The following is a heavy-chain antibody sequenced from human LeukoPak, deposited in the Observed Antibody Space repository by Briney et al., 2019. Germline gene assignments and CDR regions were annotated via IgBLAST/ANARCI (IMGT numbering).Heavy chain of an antibody. CDR3: ARLVWGSLTGYYFDY. V-gene: IGHV4-38-2*01. CDR1: GYSISSGYY. CDR2: IYHSGST. Sequence: PSETLSLTCAVSGYSISSGYYWGWIRQPPGKGLEWIGNIYHSGSTYYNPSLKSRVTISVDTSKNQFSLKLSSVTAADTAVYYCARLVWGSLTGYYFDYWGQGTLATVSS. D-gene: IGHD3-16*01. J-gene: IGHJ4*02.